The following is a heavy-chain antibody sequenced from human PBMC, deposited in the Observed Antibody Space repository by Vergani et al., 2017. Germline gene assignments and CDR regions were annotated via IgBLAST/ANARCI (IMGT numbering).Heavy chain of an antibody. CDR2: IHNRGKT. CDR1: GYSIGSGFY. D-gene: IGHD2-21*01. Sequence: QVRLEESGPGLVKPSETLSLTCSVSGYSIGSGFYWAWIRQSPGEGRQWLTSIHNRGKTYHNPSLKSRVSVSLDTSKNRFSLNLPPVTATDTAVYYCARSQGDYWYFDLWGPGSLVTVSS. CDR3: ARSQGDYWYFDL. J-gene: IGHJ2*01. V-gene: IGHV4-38-2*01.